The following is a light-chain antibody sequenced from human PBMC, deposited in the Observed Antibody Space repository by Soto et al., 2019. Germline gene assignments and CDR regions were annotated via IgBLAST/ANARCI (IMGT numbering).Light chain of an antibody. CDR1: SGYVGGYNY. CDR2: EVS. Sequence: QSVLTQPPSASGSPGQSVTISCTGTSGYVGGYNYVSWYQQNPGKAPKLMIYEVSKRPSGVPNRFSGSKSGNTGSLTVSGLQAEDEADYYCSSYAGSNNYVFGTGTKLTVL. J-gene: IGLJ1*01. CDR3: SSYAGSNNYV. V-gene: IGLV2-8*01.